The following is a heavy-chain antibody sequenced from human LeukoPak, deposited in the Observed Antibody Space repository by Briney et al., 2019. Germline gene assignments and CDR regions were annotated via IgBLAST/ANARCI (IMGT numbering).Heavy chain of an antibody. CDR3: ARGGGYASPIGY. V-gene: IGHV4-59*01. Sequence: SETVSLTCTVSGCTISNYYWNWIRQPPGKGLEWMGYIYPSGTTNYNTSLRSRSTISVDTSKNQFSLKMSSVTAADTAVYSCARGGGYASPIGYWGQGALVTVSS. CDR2: IYPSGTT. D-gene: IGHD5-12*01. J-gene: IGHJ4*02. CDR1: GCTISNYY.